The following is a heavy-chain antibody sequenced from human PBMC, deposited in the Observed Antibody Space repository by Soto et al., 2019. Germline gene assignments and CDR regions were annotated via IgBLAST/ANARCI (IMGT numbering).Heavy chain of an antibody. CDR1: GYTFNTFG. Sequence: ASVKVSCKASGYTFNTFGITWVRHAPGQGLEWMGCVSGYSDKRDYSRKLQDRITLTADPSTTTSYMELRSLTSDDTAVYYCARHKGSGSLGYYYGMDVWGQGTTVTVSS. J-gene: IGHJ6*02. CDR3: ARHKGSGSLGYYYGMDV. V-gene: IGHV1-18*01. D-gene: IGHD3-10*01. CDR2: VSGYSDKR.